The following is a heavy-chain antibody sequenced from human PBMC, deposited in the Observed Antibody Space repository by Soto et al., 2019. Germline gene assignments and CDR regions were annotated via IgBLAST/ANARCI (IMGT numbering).Heavy chain of an antibody. CDR2: ISGSGGST. CDR3: AKDEAHSSPDDFDI. V-gene: IGHV3-23*01. J-gene: IGHJ3*02. Sequence: ETLSLTCAVYGGSFSGYYWSWVRQAPGKGLEWVSAISGSGGSTYYADSVKGRFTISRDNSKNTLYLQMNSLRAEDTAVYYCAKDEAHSSPDDFDIWGQGTMVTVSS. D-gene: IGHD6-13*01. CDR1: GGSFSGYY.